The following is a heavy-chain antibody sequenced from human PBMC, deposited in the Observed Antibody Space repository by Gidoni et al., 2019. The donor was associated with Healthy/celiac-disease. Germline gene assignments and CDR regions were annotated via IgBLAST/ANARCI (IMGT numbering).Heavy chain of an antibody. CDR1: GYTFTSYG. CDR2: IRAYNGNT. J-gene: IGHJ4*02. Sequence: QVPLVQSGAEVKTPGASVKVSCKASGYTFTSYGISWVRQAPGQGLEWMGWIRAYNGNTNYAQKLQGRVTMTTDTSTSTVYRELRSLRSDDTAVYYCARGPDNWNVFDSWGQGTLVTVSS. CDR3: ARGPDNWNVFDS. V-gene: IGHV1-18*01. D-gene: IGHD1-20*01.